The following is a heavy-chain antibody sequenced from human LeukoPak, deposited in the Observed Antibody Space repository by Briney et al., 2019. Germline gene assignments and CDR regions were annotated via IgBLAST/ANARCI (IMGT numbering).Heavy chain of an antibody. Sequence: PGGSLRLSCAASGFTFSSHAMSWVRQAPGKGLEWVSAISGSGGRTYYADSVKGRFTSSRDNSKNMVSLQMNSLRAEDTAVYYCTKDQGLLWFGELSVWGKGATVTVSS. CDR3: TKDQGLLWFGELSV. J-gene: IGHJ6*04. CDR1: GFTFSSHA. D-gene: IGHD3-10*01. V-gene: IGHV3-23*01. CDR2: ISGSGGRT.